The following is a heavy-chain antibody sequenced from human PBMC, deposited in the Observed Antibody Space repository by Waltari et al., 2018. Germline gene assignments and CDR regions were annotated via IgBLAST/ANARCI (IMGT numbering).Heavy chain of an antibody. D-gene: IGHD3-10*01. J-gene: IGHJ3*02. CDR3: ARGEGVIVPDPAAFDI. Sequence: QVQLVQSGAEVKKPGASVKVSCKASGYTFTGYYIHWVRQAPGQGLEWMGWINPNSGGTNYAQKFQGRVTMTRDTSISTAYMELSRLRSDDTAVYYCARGEGVIVPDPAAFDIWGQGTMVTVSS. V-gene: IGHV1-2*02. CDR2: INPNSGGT. CDR1: GYTFTGYY.